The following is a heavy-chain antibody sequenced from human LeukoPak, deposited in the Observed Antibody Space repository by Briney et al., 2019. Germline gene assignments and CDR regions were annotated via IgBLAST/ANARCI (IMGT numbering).Heavy chain of an antibody. V-gene: IGHV4-39*01. CDR1: GGAISSSSYY. J-gene: IGHJ4*02. CDR3: ARHSVVYSYESPYDY. CDR2: IYYSGST. D-gene: IGHD5-18*01. Sequence: PSETLSLTCTVSGGAISSSSYYWGWIRQPPGKGLEWIESIYYSGSTYYNPSLKSRVTISVDTSKNQFSLKLSSVTAADTAVYYCARHSVVYSYESPYDYWGQGTLVTVSS.